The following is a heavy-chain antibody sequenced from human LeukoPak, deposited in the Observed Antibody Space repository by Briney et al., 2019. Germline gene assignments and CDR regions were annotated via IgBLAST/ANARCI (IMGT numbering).Heavy chain of an antibody. D-gene: IGHD5-24*01. J-gene: IGHJ4*02. CDR1: GFTVSSNY. V-gene: IGHV3-66*02. CDR2: IYSGGST. Sequence: PGGSLRLSCAASGFTVSSNYMSWVRQAPGKGLEWVSVIYSGGSTYYADSVKGRFTISRDNSKNTLYLQMNSPRAEDTAVYYCASNQKMATITDYWGQGTLVTVSS. CDR3: ASNQKMATITDY.